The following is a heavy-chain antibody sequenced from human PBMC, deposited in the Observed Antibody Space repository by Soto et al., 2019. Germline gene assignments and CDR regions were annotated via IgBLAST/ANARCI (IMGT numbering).Heavy chain of an antibody. CDR1: GYSFAGYW. V-gene: IGHV5-10-1*01. CDR2: IDPSDSQT. D-gene: IGHD3-22*01. CDR3: ARQIYDSDSGPNFQYYFDS. Sequence: PGESLKSSGNGSGYSFAGYWITWVRQMPWKGLEWMGRIDPSDSQTYYSPSFRGHVTISAAKSITTVFLQWSSLRASDTAMYYCARQIYDSDSGPNFQYYFDSWGQGTLVTVSS. J-gene: IGHJ4*02.